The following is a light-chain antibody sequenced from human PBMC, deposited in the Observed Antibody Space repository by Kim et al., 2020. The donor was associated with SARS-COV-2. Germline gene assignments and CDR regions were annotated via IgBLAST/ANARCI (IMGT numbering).Light chain of an antibody. J-gene: IGLJ2*01. V-gene: IGLV2-11*01. CDR2: DVS. CDR3: CSYAGSYTSYVV. Sequence: SVTISCTGTRNDVGGYNYFSWYQQHPGKAPKLMIYDVSKRPSGVPDRFSGSKSGNTASLTISGLQAEDEADYYCCSYAGSYTSYVVFGGGTQLTVL. CDR1: RNDVGGYNY.